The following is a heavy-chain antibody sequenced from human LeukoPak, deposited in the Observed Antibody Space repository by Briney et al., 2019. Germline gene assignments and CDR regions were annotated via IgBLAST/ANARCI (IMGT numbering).Heavy chain of an antibody. CDR2: INPNSGGT. CDR3: ARGSRPASVLRFLEWPGP. Sequence: ASVKVSCKASGYTFTSYGISWVRQAPGQGLEWMGWINPNSGGTNYAQKFQGRVTMTRDTSISTAYMELSRLRSDDTAVYYCARGSRPASVLRFLEWPGPWGQGTLVTVSS. J-gene: IGHJ4*02. V-gene: IGHV1-2*02. D-gene: IGHD3-3*01. CDR1: GYTFTSYG.